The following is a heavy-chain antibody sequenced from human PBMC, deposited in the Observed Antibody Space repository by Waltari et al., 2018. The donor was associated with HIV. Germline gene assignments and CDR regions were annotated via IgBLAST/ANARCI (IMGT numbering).Heavy chain of an antibody. D-gene: IGHD5-12*01. V-gene: IGHV1-69*04. CDR2: IIPILGIA. CDR3: ARDTGFVEMATENWFDP. Sequence: QVQLVQSGAEVKKPGSSVKVSCKASGGTFSSYAISWVRQAPGQGLEWMGRIIPILGIANYAQKFQGRVTITADKSTSTAYMELSSLRSEDTAVYYCARDTGFVEMATENWFDPWGQGTLVTVSS. CDR1: GGTFSSYA. J-gene: IGHJ5*02.